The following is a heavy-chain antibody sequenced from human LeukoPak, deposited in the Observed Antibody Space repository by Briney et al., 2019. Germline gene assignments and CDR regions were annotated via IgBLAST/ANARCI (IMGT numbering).Heavy chain of an antibody. CDR3: ARGGYCSGGSCYLTWFDP. D-gene: IGHD2-15*01. V-gene: IGHV4-31*03. Sequence: SQTLSLTCTVSGGSMSSGGYYWSWIRQHPEKGLEWIGYIYYSGSTYYNPSLKSRLTIAVDTSKNQFSLKLSSVTAADTAVYYCARGGYCSGGSCYLTWFDPWGQGTLVTVSS. CDR2: IYYSGST. CDR1: GGSMSSGGYY. J-gene: IGHJ5*02.